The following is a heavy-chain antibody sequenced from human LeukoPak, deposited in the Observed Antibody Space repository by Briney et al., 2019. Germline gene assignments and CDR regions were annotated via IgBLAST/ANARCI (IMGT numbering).Heavy chain of an antibody. CDR2: ISSSSSYI. J-gene: IGHJ4*02. V-gene: IGHV3-21*01. Sequence: PGGSLRLSCAASGFTFSSYSMNWVRQAPGKGLEWVSSISSSSSYIYYADSVKGRFTISRDNAKNSLYLQMNSLRAEDTAVYYCARDEPTSSGYYYYYFDYWGQGTLVTVSS. CDR3: ARDEPTSSGYYYYYFDY. CDR1: GFTFSSYS. D-gene: IGHD3-22*01.